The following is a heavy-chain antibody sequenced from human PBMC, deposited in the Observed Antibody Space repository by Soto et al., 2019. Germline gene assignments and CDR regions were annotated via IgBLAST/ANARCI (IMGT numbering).Heavy chain of an antibody. Sequence: ASVNVSCKASGYTFTSYYMHWVRQAPGQGLEWMGIINPSGGSTSYAQRFQGRVTMTRDTSTSTVYMELSSLRSEDTAVYYCASAYVDIDKIDYWGQGTLVTVSS. V-gene: IGHV1-46*01. J-gene: IGHJ4*02. D-gene: IGHD5-12*01. CDR3: ASAYVDIDKIDY. CDR2: INPSGGST. CDR1: GYTFTSYY.